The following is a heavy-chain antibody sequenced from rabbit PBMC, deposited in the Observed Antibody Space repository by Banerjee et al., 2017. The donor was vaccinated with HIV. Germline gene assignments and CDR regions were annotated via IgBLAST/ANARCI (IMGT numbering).Heavy chain of an antibody. CDR3: ARSAGYGNYGYENL. V-gene: IGHV1S40*01. CDR1: GIDFSSNG. J-gene: IGHJ4*01. CDR2: IYVGRSGST. D-gene: IGHD6-1*01. Sequence: QSLEESGGDLVQPGASLTLSCKASGIDFSSNGMCWVRQAPGKGLEWIACIYVGRSGSTYYATWAKGRFTISKTSSTTVTLQMTSLTAADTATYFCARSAGYGNYGYENLWGPGTLVTVS.